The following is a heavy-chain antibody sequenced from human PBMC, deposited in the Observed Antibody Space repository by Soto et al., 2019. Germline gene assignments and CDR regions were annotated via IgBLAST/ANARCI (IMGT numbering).Heavy chain of an antibody. CDR1: GFTFSNYA. Sequence: PGGSLRLSCAASGFTFSNYAMSWVRQAPGKGLEWVSAISGSGGSTYYADSVKGRFAFSRDNSKDTLYLQMNSLRAEDTAVYYCARAYSYGYVGAFDIWGQGTMVTVSS. D-gene: IGHD5-18*01. V-gene: IGHV3-23*01. CDR2: ISGSGGST. CDR3: ARAYSYGYVGAFDI. J-gene: IGHJ3*02.